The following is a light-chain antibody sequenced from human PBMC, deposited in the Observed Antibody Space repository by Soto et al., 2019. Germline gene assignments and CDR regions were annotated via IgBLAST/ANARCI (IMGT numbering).Light chain of an antibody. V-gene: IGKV3-15*01. CDR3: QQYNSWPLT. CDR2: GAS. CDR1: QSTNNY. J-gene: IGKJ4*01. Sequence: EIVVTQSPATLSVSPGERATLSCRASQSTNNYLAWYQRKPGQAPRLLIDGASTRATGIPARFSGSGSGTEFTLTISSLQSEDFAVYYCQQYNSWPLTFGGGTKWIS.